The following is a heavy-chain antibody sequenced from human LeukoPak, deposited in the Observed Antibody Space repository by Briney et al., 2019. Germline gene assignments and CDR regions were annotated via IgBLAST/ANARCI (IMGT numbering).Heavy chain of an antibody. CDR1: GFTVSSNY. V-gene: IGHV4-39*01. CDR2: MYYTGST. J-gene: IGHJ6*02. D-gene: IGHD5-18*01. CDR3: ARHRIQPPVLMDV. Sequence: PGGSLRLSCAASGFTVSSNYMSWVRQSPGKGLEWIAIMYYTGSTYYNPPLKSRVSISVDTSRNQFSLKLTSVTAADTAVYYCARHRIQPPVLMDVWGQGTTVTVSS.